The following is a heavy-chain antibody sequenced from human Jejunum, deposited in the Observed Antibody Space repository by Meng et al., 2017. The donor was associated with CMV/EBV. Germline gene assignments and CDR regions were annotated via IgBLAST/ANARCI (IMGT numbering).Heavy chain of an antibody. Sequence: GSLRLSCAASGFIFTNYWMHWVRQAPGKGLVWVSRIDTDGTSTNYADSVKGRFTVSRDNAKNTLYLQMNSLRVEDTAIYYCVRGLDSWGQGTLVTVSS. CDR3: VRGLDS. V-gene: IGHV3-74*01. CDR1: GFIFTNYW. J-gene: IGHJ4*02. D-gene: IGHD3-16*01. CDR2: IDTDGTST.